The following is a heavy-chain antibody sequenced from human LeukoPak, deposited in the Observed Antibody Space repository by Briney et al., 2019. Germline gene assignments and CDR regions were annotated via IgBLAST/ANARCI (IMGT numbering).Heavy chain of an antibody. V-gene: IGHV1-18*01. CDR1: GYTFNSYG. J-gene: IGHJ4*02. Sequence: ASVKVSCKASGYTFNSYGISWVRQAPGQGLEWMGWISAYNGNTNYAQKLQGRVTMTTDTSTSTAYMELRSLRSDDTAVYYCARGSRRFLEWLLPDYWGQGTLVTVSS. CDR2: ISAYNGNT. D-gene: IGHD3-3*01. CDR3: ARGSRRFLEWLLPDY.